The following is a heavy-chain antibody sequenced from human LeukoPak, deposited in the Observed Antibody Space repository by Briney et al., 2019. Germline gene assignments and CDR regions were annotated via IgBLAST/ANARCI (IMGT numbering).Heavy chain of an antibody. CDR3: ASSTNYYDSSGYYYPFDY. Sequence: GGSLRHSCAASGFTFSSYAMSWVRQAPGKGLEWVSVIYSGGSTYYADSVKGRFTISRDNSKNTLYLQMNSLRAEDTAVYYCASSTNYYDSSGYYYPFDYWGQGTLVTVSS. CDR2: IYSGGST. V-gene: IGHV3-53*01. D-gene: IGHD3-22*01. J-gene: IGHJ4*02. CDR1: GFTFSSYA.